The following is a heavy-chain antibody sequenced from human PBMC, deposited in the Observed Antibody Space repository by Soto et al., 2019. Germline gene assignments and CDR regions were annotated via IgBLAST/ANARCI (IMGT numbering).Heavy chain of an antibody. D-gene: IGHD1-26*01. CDR2: ITPFSAGV. CDR3: ASGGAGSGPFTWELPDH. CDR1: GNTFTYRY. J-gene: IGHJ4*02. V-gene: IGHV1-45*02. Sequence: QMQLVQSGAEVKKTGSTVTVSCKALGNTFTYRYLHWVRQAPGQALEWMGWITPFSAGVHYAQKLQERATITRDRSINTAYMRMSSLRSEDTAMYYCASGGAGSGPFTWELPDHWGQGTLVTVSS.